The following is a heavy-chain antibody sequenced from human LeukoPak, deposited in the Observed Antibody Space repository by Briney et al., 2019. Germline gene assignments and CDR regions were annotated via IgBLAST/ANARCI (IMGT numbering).Heavy chain of an antibody. V-gene: IGHV5-51*01. Sequence: GESLKISCKASGYSFTSYWIGWVRQMPGKGLEWMGIIYPGNSDTRYSPSFQGQVTISADKSISTAYLQWSSLKASDTAIYYCARPPAAGTFSPFDIWGQGTMVTVSS. D-gene: IGHD6-13*01. CDR1: GYSFTSYW. CDR3: ARPPAAGTFSPFDI. J-gene: IGHJ3*02. CDR2: IYPGNSDT.